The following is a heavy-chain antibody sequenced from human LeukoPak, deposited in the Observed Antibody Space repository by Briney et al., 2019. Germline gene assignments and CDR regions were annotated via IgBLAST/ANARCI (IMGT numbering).Heavy chain of an antibody. CDR1: GGSISSYY. D-gene: IGHD1-7*01. CDR3: ARERGGNYGVDNWFDP. J-gene: IGHJ5*02. V-gene: IGHV4-59*01. Sequence: SETLSLTCTVSGGSISSYYWSWIRQPPGKGLEWIGYIYYSGSTNYNPSLKSRVTISVDTSKNQFSLKLSSVTAADTAVYYCARERGGNYGVDNWFDPWGQGTLVTVSS. CDR2: IYYSGST.